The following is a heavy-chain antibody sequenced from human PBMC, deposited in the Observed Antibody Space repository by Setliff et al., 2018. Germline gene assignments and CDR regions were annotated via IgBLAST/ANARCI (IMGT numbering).Heavy chain of an antibody. Sequence: PSETLSLTCAVSGYSISSAYYWGWIRQPPGKGLEWIGYIYYSGSTSYNPSLKSRVTISVDTSKNQFSLKLSSVTAADTAVYYCARWTYYGSGSLLKLYYYMDVWGKGTTVTVSS. CDR2: IYYSGST. D-gene: IGHD3-10*01. J-gene: IGHJ6*03. CDR3: ARWTYYGSGSLLKLYYYMDV. V-gene: IGHV4-61*01. CDR1: GYSISSAYY.